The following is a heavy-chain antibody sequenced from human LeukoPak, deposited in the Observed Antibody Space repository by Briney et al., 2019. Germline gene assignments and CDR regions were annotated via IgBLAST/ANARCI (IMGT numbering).Heavy chain of an antibody. Sequence: GESLRLSCAASGFTVSNNYMGWVRQAPGTGLEWVSGIYADGSTYCADSVKGRFTISRHNSENTLNLQMNSLRPEDTAVYYCARESSVSGWYIYWGQGALVTVSS. D-gene: IGHD6-19*01. CDR3: ARESSVSGWYIY. CDR1: GFTVSNNY. CDR2: IYADGST. V-gene: IGHV3-53*04. J-gene: IGHJ4*02.